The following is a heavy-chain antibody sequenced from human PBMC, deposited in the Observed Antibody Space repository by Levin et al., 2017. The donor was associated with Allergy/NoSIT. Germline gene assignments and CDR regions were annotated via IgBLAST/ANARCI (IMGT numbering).Heavy chain of an antibody. CDR2: ISYDGSNK. V-gene: IGHV3-30*18. D-gene: IGHD3-3*01. Sequence: GGSLRLSCAASGFTFSSYGMHWVRQAPGKGLEWVAVISYDGSNKYYADSVKGRFTISRDNSKNTLYLQMNSLRAEDTAVYYCAKDQALRFLEWLPQIRYYYYGMDVWGQGTTVTVSS. CDR1: GFTFSSYG. J-gene: IGHJ6*02. CDR3: AKDQALRFLEWLPQIRYYYYGMDV.